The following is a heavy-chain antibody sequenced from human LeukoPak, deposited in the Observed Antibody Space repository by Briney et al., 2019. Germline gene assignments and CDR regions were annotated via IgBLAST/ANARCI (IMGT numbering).Heavy chain of an antibody. CDR2: IKQDGSEK. Sequence: GGSLRLSCAASGFTFSSYWMSWVRQAPGKGLEWVANIKQDGSEKYYVDSVKGRFTISRDNAKNTLYLQMNSLRAEETAVYFCARAADYYASGIFYWGQGTLVTVSS. CDR1: GFTFSSYW. D-gene: IGHD3-10*01. CDR3: ARAADYYASGIFY. J-gene: IGHJ4*02. V-gene: IGHV3-7*02.